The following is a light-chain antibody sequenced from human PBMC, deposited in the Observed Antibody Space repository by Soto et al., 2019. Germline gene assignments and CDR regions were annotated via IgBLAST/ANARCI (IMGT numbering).Light chain of an antibody. V-gene: IGKV1-9*01. CDR2: AAS. CDR1: QDISRY. J-gene: IGKJ3*01. CDR3: QQLNTYPLFT. Sequence: DIQLTQSPSFLSASVGDRVTITCRASQDISRYLAWYQQKAGKAPKLLIYAASTLQKGVPSRFSSRGSGTEFTITISSLQPDDFATYYCQQLNTYPLFTFGPGTEVDI.